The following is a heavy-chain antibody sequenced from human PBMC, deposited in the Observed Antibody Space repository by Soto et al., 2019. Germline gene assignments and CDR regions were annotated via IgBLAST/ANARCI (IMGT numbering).Heavy chain of an antibody. CDR2: IDPSDSYT. Sequence: RVESLKISCKGSGYSFTSYWISWVRQMPGKGLEWMGRIDPSDSYTNYSPSFQGHVTISADKSISTAYLQWSSLKASDTAMYYCASTSSGLYYGMGVWGQGTTVTVSS. V-gene: IGHV5-10-1*01. CDR3: ASTSSGLYYGMGV. CDR1: GYSFTSYW. J-gene: IGHJ6*02. D-gene: IGHD3-22*01.